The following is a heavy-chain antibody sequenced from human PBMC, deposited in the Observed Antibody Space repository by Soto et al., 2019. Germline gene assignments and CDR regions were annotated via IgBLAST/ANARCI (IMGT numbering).Heavy chain of an antibody. CDR1: GVSISSGGYY. V-gene: IGHV4-31*03. CDR3: AREGELLWFGESNGRDAFDI. J-gene: IGHJ3*02. D-gene: IGHD3-10*01. Sequence: PSETLSLTCTVSGVSISSGGYYWSWIRQHPGKGLEWIGYIYYSGSTYYNPSLKSRVTISVDTSKNQFSLKLSSVTAADTAVYYCAREGELLWFGESNGRDAFDIWGQGTMVTVS. CDR2: IYYSGST.